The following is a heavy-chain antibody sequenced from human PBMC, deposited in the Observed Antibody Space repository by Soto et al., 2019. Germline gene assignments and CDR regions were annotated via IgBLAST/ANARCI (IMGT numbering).Heavy chain of an antibody. V-gene: IGHV1-2*04. CDR2: INPNSGGT. Sequence: ASVKVSCKASGYTFTGYYMHWVRQAPGQGLEWMGWINPNSGGTNYAQKFQGWVTMTRDTSISTAYMELSRLRSDDTAVYYCARDPLGHSSSFGGYYGMDVWGQGTTVTVSS. CDR1: GYTFTGYY. CDR3: ARDPLGHSSSFGGYYGMDV. D-gene: IGHD6-13*01. J-gene: IGHJ6*02.